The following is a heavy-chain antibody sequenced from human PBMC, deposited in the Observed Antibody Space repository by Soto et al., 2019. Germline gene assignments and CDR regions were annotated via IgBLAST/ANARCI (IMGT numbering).Heavy chain of an antibody. CDR1: GFTFSDYY. D-gene: IGHD6-19*01. V-gene: IGHV3-11*06. CDR3: ARASSSGWIFRYYFDY. Sequence: GGSLRLSCAASGFTFSDYYMSWIRQAPGKGLEWVSYISSSSSYTNYADSVKGRFTISRDNAKNSLYLQMNSLRAEDTAVYYCARASSSGWIFRYYFDYWGQGTLVTVSS. CDR2: ISSSSSYT. J-gene: IGHJ4*02.